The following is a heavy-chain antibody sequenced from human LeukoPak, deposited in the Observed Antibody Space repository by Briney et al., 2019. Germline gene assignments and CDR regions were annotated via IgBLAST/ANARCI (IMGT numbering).Heavy chain of an antibody. J-gene: IGHJ5*02. CDR2: ISYDGSNK. D-gene: IGHD3-10*01. V-gene: IGHV3-30*18. CDR3: AKDRGYNWFDP. Sequence: PGGSLRLSCAASGFTFSSYGVHWVRQAPGKGLEWVAVISYDGSNKYYADSVKGRFTISRDNSKNTLYLQMNSLRAEDTAVYYCAKDRGYNWFDPWGQGTLVTVSS. CDR1: GFTFSSYG.